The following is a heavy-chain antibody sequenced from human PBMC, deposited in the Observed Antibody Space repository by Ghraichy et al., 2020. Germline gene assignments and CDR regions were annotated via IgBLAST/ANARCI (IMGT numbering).Heavy chain of an antibody. CDR3: ARTAFVPPFTFDF. V-gene: IGHV4-30-2*01. D-gene: IGHD6-6*01. CDR1: GVSIRPVGYS. Sequence: SETLSLTCVVSGVSIRPVGYSWNWIGKPPGKDRDWMGFISHAGTTKNNRSLKRQVTLSLDRSKNLVSLRLTSVTAADTARYFCARTAFVPPFTFDFWGPGTLVTVSS. CDR2: ISHAGTT. J-gene: IGHJ4*02.